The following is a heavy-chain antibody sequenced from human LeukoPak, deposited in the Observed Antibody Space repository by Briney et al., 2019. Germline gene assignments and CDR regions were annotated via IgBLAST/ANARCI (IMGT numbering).Heavy chain of an antibody. V-gene: IGHV4-4*02. CDR2: VAHDGTR. CDR1: GGSIDMTNY. CDR3: TRENRPFCPFAY. J-gene: IGHJ4*02. Sequence: SETLSLTCGVSGGSIDMTNYWSWVRQAPGKGLEWIGEVAHDGTRNYNASLRSRVAMSLDRANNQFSLSLTSVTAADTAVYYCTRENRPFCPFAYWGQGVLVTVSS. D-gene: IGHD2/OR15-2a*01.